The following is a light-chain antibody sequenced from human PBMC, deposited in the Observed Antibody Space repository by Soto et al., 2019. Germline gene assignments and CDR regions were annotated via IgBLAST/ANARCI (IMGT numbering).Light chain of an antibody. J-gene: IGKJ1*01. CDR1: QSVCSRC. CDR3: QHYGTTPLT. V-gene: IGKV3-20*01. CDR2: GAS. Sequence: ETVLTQSPGTLSLSPGERVTLSCRASQSVCSRCLAWYQQKPGQSPRLLIYGASSRATGIPDRFSGSGSGTDFTLTISSLEPEDFAVYYCQHYGTTPLTFGQGTKVGIK.